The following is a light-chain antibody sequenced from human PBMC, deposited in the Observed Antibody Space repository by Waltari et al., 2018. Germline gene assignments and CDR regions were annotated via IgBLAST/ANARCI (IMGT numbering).Light chain of an antibody. V-gene: IGLV2-14*03. J-gene: IGLJ3*02. CDR1: SSDVGGYNY. CDR2: DVS. Sequence: QSALTQPASVSGSPGQSITISCTGTSSDVGGYNYVSWYQQHPGKVPKLMIFDVSNRPAGVSDRFSGSKSGNTASLTISGLQGEDEADYYCSSYTSRTTLVFGGGTKLTVL. CDR3: SSYTSRTTLV.